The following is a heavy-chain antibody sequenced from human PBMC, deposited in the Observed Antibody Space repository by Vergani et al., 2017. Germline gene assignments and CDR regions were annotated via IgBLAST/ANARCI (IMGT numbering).Heavy chain of an antibody. D-gene: IGHD3-10*01. Sequence: EVQLLESGGGLVQPGGSLRLSCAASGFTFSSYAMSWVRQAPGKGLEWVSAISGSGGSIYYADSVKGRFTISRDNAKNSLYLQMNSLRAEDTAVYYCARDRYYGSGIDAFDIWGQGTMVTVSS. V-gene: IGHV3-23*01. CDR3: ARDRYYGSGIDAFDI. J-gene: IGHJ3*02. CDR1: GFTFSSYA. CDR2: ISGSGGSI.